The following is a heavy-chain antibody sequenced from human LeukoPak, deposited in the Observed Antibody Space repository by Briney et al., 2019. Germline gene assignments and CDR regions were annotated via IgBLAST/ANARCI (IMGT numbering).Heavy chain of an antibody. D-gene: IGHD2-2*01. Sequence: ASVKVSCRASGYTFTSYDINWVRQAPGQGLEWMGWMNPNSGNTGYAQKFQGRVTMTRNTSISTAYMELSSLRSEDTAVYYCARGREGVVVPAAMMTQETTVTTGDYWGQGTLVTVSS. CDR3: ARGREGVVVPAAMMTQETTVTTGDY. J-gene: IGHJ4*02. CDR1: GYTFTSYD. V-gene: IGHV1-8*01. CDR2: MNPNSGNT.